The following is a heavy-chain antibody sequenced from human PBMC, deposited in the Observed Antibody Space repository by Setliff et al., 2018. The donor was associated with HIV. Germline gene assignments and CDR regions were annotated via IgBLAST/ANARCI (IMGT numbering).Heavy chain of an antibody. J-gene: IGHJ4*02. V-gene: IGHV4-38-2*01. CDR2: LYPDGNT. D-gene: IGHD6-6*01. Sequence: SETLSLTCAVSGYSIRSGYYWGWIRQPPGKGLEWIGSLYPDGNTYYNPSLKSRVTISTYTSKNEFSLKLTSVTAADTAVYYCASGSSSSEIDYWGQGTLVTVSS. CDR3: ASGSSSSEIDY. CDR1: GYSIRSGYY.